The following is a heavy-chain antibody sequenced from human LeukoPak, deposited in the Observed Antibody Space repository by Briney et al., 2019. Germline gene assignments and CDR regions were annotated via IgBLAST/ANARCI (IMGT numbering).Heavy chain of an antibody. CDR2: IYYSGST. Sequence: SETLSLTCTVSGGSVSSGSYYWSWIRQPPGKGLEWFGYIYYSGSTNYNPSLKSRVTISVDTSKNQFSLKLSSVTAADTAVYYCASQYCSGGSCYPLSYWGQGTLVTVSS. V-gene: IGHV4-61*01. CDR3: ASQYCSGGSCYPLSY. D-gene: IGHD2-15*01. J-gene: IGHJ4*02. CDR1: GGSVSSGSYY.